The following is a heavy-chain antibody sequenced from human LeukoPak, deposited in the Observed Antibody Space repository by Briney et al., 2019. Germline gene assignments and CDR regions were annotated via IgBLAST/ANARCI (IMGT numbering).Heavy chain of an antibody. Sequence: GASVKVSCKASGYTFTSYGISWVRQAPGQGLEWMGWISAYNGNTNYAQKLQGRVTMTTDTSTSTAYMELRSLRSDDTAVYYCARDYVEGLWFGNSDLDYWGQGTLVTVSS. D-gene: IGHD3-10*01. V-gene: IGHV1-18*01. CDR3: ARDYVEGLWFGNSDLDY. CDR2: ISAYNGNT. J-gene: IGHJ4*02. CDR1: GYTFTSYG.